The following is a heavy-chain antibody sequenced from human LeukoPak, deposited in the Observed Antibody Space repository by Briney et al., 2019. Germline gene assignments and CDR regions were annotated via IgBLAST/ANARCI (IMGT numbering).Heavy chain of an antibody. CDR1: GDSISNYY. J-gene: IGHJ4*02. Sequence: PSETLSLTCTVSGDSISNYYWSWIRQPPGKGLEWIGYIYYSESTNYNPSPKSRVTISVDTSKNQFSLKLSSVTAADTAVYYCARVRLRWLYYFDYWGQGTLVTVSS. CDR3: ARVRLRWLYYFDY. V-gene: IGHV4-59*12. CDR2: IYYSEST. D-gene: IGHD4-17*01.